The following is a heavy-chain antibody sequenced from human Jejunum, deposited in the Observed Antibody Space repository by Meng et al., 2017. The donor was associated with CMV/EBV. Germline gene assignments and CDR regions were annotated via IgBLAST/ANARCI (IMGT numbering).Heavy chain of an antibody. CDR2: THTGGPT. J-gene: IGHJ4*02. Sequence: SCFSVSTKYMSWFRQPPGKGLDWVSVTHTGGPTNYGGSVQGRFTVSRDTSNNTLYLQMNSLRAEDTAIYYCATHLNNFGVVAAIDYWGQGTLVTVSS. V-gene: IGHV3-53*01. CDR3: ATHLNNFGVVAAIDY. CDR1: CFSVSTKY. D-gene: IGHD3-3*01.